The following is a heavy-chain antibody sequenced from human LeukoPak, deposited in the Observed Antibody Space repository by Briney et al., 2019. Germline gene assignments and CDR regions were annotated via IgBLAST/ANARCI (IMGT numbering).Heavy chain of an antibody. CDR2: VYSIGRT. V-gene: IGHV4-59*01. Sequence: SETLCLTCTVSGGSMSTYYWNWIRQAPGKGLEWIGYVYSIGRTNSNPTLRSRVTISVDTSKNQFSLRLTSVTAADTAVYYCAREHSVGGGLDAFDMWGQGTMVTVSS. J-gene: IGHJ3*02. CDR1: GGSMSTYY. D-gene: IGHD3-16*01. CDR3: AREHSVGGGLDAFDM.